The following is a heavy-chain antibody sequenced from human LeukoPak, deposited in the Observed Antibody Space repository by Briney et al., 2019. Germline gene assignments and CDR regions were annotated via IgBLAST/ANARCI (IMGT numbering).Heavy chain of an antibody. CDR1: GLTLTPFG. J-gene: IGHJ3*02. D-gene: IGHD7-27*01. CDR3: ARVPLGIGAFDI. V-gene: IGHV3-30*19. Sequence: GGSLRLSCAAPGLTLTPFGIHWVRQAPGKGLEWVAVISYDGSNKYYADSVKGRFTISRDNSKNTLYLQMNSLRAEDTAVYYCARVPLGIGAFDIWGQGTMVTVSS. CDR2: ISYDGSNK.